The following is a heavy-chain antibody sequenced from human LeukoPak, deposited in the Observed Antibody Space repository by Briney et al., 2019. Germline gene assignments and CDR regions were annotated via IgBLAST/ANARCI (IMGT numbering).Heavy chain of an antibody. CDR1: GFSFASEA. V-gene: IGHV3-23*01. Sequence: GGALRLSCVVSGFSFASEAMSWVRQSPGRGLEWVSSISPGGGTTYYADSVKGRFTISRDNSKNTLYVQINSLRAEDTAIYYCAKSRSGSANWALRIFDNWGQGTLVTVSS. CDR2: ISPGGGTT. CDR3: AKSRSGSANWALRIFDN. J-gene: IGHJ4*02. D-gene: IGHD3-10*01.